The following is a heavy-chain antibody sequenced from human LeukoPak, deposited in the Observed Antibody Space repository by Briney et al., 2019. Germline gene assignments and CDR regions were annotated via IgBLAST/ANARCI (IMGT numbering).Heavy chain of an antibody. CDR3: AKDWTTVVTPKGYYFDS. V-gene: IGHV3-23*01. J-gene: IGHJ4*02. CDR1: GFTFSSYA. D-gene: IGHD4-23*01. CDR2: ISGSGGST. Sequence: GGSLRLSCAASGFTFSSYAMSWVRQAPGKGLEWVSAISGSGGSTYYADSVKGRFTISRDNSKNTLSLQMDSLRVEDTAVYYCAKDWTTVVTPKGYYFDSWGQGTLVTVSS.